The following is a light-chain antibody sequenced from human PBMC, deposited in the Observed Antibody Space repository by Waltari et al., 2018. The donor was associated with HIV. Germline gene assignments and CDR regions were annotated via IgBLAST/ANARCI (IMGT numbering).Light chain of an antibody. CDR3: SSYTSSSTYHV. CDR2: DVS. J-gene: IGLJ1*01. V-gene: IGLV2-14*03. Sequence: QSALTQPASVSGSPGQSITISCTGTSSDVGGYNSVSWYQQHPGKAPKLMISDVSNRPSGVSNRCSGSKSGNTASLTISGLQAEDEADYYCSSYTSSSTYHVFGSGTKVTVL. CDR1: SSDVGGYNS.